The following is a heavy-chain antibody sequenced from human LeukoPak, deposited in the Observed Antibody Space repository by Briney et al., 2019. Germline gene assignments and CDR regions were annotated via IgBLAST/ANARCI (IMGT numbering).Heavy chain of an antibody. D-gene: IGHD2-21*02. V-gene: IGHV3-23*01. CDR1: GFTFSRYA. J-gene: IGHJ4*02. Sequence: PGGSPRLSCAASGFTFSRYAMSWVRQAPGKGLEWVSAISGGDGSTSYADSVKGRFTISRDNSKNTLYLQMNSLRAEDTAVYYCVKDEVKGDRDFYFDYWGQGTLVTVSS. CDR2: ISGGDGST. CDR3: VKDEVKGDRDFYFDY.